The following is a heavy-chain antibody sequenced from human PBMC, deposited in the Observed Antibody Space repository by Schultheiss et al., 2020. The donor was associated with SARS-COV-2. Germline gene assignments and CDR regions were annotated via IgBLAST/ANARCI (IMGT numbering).Heavy chain of an antibody. V-gene: IGHV4-61*01. J-gene: IGHJ4*02. CDR2: INHSGST. CDR1: GGSVSSGSYY. CDR3: ARLRGWYFDY. D-gene: IGHD3-10*01. Sequence: SETLSLTCTVSGGSVSSGSYYWSWIRQPPGKGLEWIGEINHSGSTNYNPSLKSRVTISVDTSKNQFSLKLSSVTAADTAVYYCARLRGWYFDYWGQGTLVTVSS.